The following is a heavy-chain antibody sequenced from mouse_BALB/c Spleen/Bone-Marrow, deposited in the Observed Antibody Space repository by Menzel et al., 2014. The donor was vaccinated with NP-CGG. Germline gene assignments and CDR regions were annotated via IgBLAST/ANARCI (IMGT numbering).Heavy chain of an antibody. CDR3: ARDSSGYFDY. Sequence: DVHLVESGEGLVKPGGSLKLSCAASGFTFSYYGMSWVRQSPEKRLEWVAEISSGGSYTYYPDTVTGRFTISRDNAKNTLYLEMSSLRSEDTAMYYCARDSSGYFDYWGQGTTLTVSS. D-gene: IGHD3-1*01. V-gene: IGHV5-9-4*01. CDR2: ISSGGSYT. CDR1: GFTFSYYG. J-gene: IGHJ2*01.